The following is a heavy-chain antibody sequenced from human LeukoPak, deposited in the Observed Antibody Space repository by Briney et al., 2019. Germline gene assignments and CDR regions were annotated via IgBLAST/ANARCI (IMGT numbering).Heavy chain of an antibody. CDR1: GGSISSYY. CDR2: IFNSGST. CDR3: ARRRRGYNGYEDALDI. D-gene: IGHD5-12*01. J-gene: IGHJ3*02. Sequence: SETLSLTCTVSGGSISSYYWSWIRQPPGKGLEWIGYIFNSGSTNYNPSLKSRVTISVHTSKNQFSLKVSSVTAADTAVYYCARRRRGYNGYEDALDIWGQGTMVTVSS. V-gene: IGHV4-59*08.